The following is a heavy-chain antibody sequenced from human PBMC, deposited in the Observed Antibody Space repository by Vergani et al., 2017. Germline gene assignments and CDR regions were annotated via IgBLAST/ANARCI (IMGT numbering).Heavy chain of an antibody. Sequence: QVQLQESGPGLVKPSETLSLTCTVSGGSISSHYWSWIRQPPGKGLEWVGYIYYSGSTNYNPSLKSRCTISVDTSKNQFSLKLSSVTAADTAVYYCARGARHCSSTSCYYFDYWGQGTLVTVSS. J-gene: IGHJ4*02. V-gene: IGHV4-59*11. D-gene: IGHD2-2*01. CDR1: GGSISSHY. CDR2: IYYSGST. CDR3: ARGARHCSSTSCYYFDY.